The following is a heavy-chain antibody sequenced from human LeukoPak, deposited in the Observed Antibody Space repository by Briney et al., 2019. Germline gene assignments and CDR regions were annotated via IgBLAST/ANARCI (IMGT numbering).Heavy chain of an antibody. J-gene: IGHJ4*02. CDR2: IYYSTNT. Sequence: PSETLSLTCTVSGGSISISSYYWGWIRQTPGKGLEWIGSIYYSTNTYYNPSLKSRVTISIDTSKNQFSLKMSSVTAADTAVYYCARQRRVQRATIDYFDYWGQGTLVTVSS. CDR1: GGSISISSYY. D-gene: IGHD1-26*01. V-gene: IGHV4-39*01. CDR3: ARQRRVQRATIDYFDY.